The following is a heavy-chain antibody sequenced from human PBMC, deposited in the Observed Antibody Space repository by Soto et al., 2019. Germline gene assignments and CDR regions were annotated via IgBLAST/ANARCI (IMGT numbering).Heavy chain of an antibody. D-gene: IGHD6-13*01. CDR1: GGSISNNVYY. CDR3: ARRFIVAAGYHFDY. Sequence: QLQLQESGPGLVKPSETLSLTCTVSGGSISNNVYYWDWIRQPPGKGLEWIGGSYYSGSAVYNSSLKSRIILSVDTSKNRFSLKLSSVTAADTAVYYCARRFIVAAGYHFDYWGPGTLVTVSP. J-gene: IGHJ4*02. CDR2: SYYSGSA. V-gene: IGHV4-39*01.